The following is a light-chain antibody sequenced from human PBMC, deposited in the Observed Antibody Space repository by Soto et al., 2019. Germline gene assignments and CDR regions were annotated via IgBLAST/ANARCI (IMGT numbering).Light chain of an antibody. CDR2: GAS. Sequence: EIVLTRSPGTLSLSPGERATLSCRASQSVSSSYLAWYQQKPGQAPRLLIYGASSRATGIPDRFSGSGSGTDFTLTISRLEPEDSAVYYCQQYGSSLITFGQGTRLEIK. J-gene: IGKJ5*01. CDR1: QSVSSSY. CDR3: QQYGSSLIT. V-gene: IGKV3-20*01.